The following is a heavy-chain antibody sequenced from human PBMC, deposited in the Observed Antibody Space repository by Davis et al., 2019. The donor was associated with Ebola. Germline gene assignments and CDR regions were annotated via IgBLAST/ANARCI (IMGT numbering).Heavy chain of an antibody. Sequence: ASVTVSCKASGYTFTSYGISWVRQAPGQGLEWMGWISAYNGNTNYAQKLQGRVTMTTDTSTSTAYMELRSLRSDDTAVYYCARDSPSLLVVVGAITHYYYGMDVWGQGTTVTVSS. CDR3: ARDSPSLLVVVGAITHYYYGMDV. J-gene: IGHJ6*02. D-gene: IGHD2-15*01. CDR2: ISAYNGNT. CDR1: GYTFTSYG. V-gene: IGHV1-18*01.